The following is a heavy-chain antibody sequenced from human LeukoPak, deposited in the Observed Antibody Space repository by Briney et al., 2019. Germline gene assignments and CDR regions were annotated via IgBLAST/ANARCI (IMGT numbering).Heavy chain of an antibody. CDR3: ARQWLDTVGYFDY. V-gene: IGHV4-38-2*01. J-gene: IGHJ4*02. CDR2: IYYSGST. Sequence: PWETLSLTCAVSGYSISSGYYWGWVRQPPGKGLEWIGSIYYSGSTYYNPSLKSRVTQSVDTSNNQFSLKLSSVTAADTAVYYCARQWLDTVGYFDYWGQGTLVTVSS. CDR1: GYSISSGYY. D-gene: IGHD6-19*01.